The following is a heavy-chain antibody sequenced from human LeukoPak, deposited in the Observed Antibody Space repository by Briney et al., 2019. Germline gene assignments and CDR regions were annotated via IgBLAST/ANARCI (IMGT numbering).Heavy chain of an antibody. D-gene: IGHD3-10*01. V-gene: IGHV3-30*18. J-gene: IGHJ4*02. CDR2: ISYDGSNK. CDR1: GFTFSSYG. CDR3: AKVGGSGSSLDY. Sequence: GGSLRLSCAASGFTFSSYGMPWVRQAPGKGLEWVAVISYDGSNKYYADSVKGRFTISRDNSKNTLYLQMNSLRAEDTAVYYCAKVGGSGSSLDYWGQGTLVTVSS.